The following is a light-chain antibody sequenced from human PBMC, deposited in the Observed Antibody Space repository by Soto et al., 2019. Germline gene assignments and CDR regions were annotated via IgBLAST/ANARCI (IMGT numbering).Light chain of an antibody. J-gene: IGKJ1*01. CDR3: HQYNNWPWT. CDR1: QRVSSH. CDR2: AAS. V-gene: IGKV3-15*01. Sequence: ETLMTQSPVTLSVSPGDTATLSCRASQRVSSHLAWYQQKPGQAPRLLIYAASTRATGIPVRFSGSGSETESTLTIRSLQSEDSELYYCHQYNNWPWTFGQGTKVDIK.